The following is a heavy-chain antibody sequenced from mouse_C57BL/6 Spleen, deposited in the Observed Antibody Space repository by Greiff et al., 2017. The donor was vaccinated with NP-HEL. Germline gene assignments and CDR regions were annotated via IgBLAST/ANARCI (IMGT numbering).Heavy chain of an antibody. D-gene: IGHD1-1*01. CDR2: IYPRSGNT. CDR1: GYTFTSYG. Sequence: VQLQESGAELARPGASVKLSCKASGYTFTSYGISWVKQRTGQGLEWIGEIYPRSGNTYYNEKFKGKATLTADKSSSTAYMELRSLTSEDSAVYFCARFPHYYGSSYHYAMDYWGQGTSVTVSS. V-gene: IGHV1-81*01. J-gene: IGHJ4*01. CDR3: ARFPHYYGSSYHYAMDY.